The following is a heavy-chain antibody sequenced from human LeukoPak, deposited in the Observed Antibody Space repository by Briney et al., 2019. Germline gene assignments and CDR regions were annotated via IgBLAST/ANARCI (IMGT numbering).Heavy chain of an antibody. CDR3: AKPLWFGESYSKPFDY. V-gene: IGHV3-23*01. CDR1: GFTVSSKY. J-gene: IGHJ4*02. CDR2: ISGSGGST. Sequence: PGGSLRLSCAASGFTVSSKYISWDRQAPGKGLEWVSGISGSGGSTYYADSAKGRFTISRDNSKNTLYLQMNSLRAEDTAVYYCAKPLWFGESYSKPFDYWGQGTLVTVSS. D-gene: IGHD3-10*01.